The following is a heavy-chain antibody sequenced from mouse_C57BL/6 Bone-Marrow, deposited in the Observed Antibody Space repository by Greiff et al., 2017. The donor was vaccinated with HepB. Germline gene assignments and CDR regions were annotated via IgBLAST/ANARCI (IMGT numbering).Heavy chain of an antibody. V-gene: IGHV1-81*01. J-gene: IGHJ3*01. CDR2: IYPRSGNT. CDR3: ARFDYDEGAWFAY. Sequence: VQLQQSGADLARPGASVKLSCKASGYTFTSYGISWVKQRTGQGLEWIGEIYPRSGNTYYNEKFKGKATLTADKSSSTAYMELRSLTSEDSAVYFCARFDYDEGAWFAYWGQGTLVTVSA. CDR1: GYTFTSYG. D-gene: IGHD2-4*01.